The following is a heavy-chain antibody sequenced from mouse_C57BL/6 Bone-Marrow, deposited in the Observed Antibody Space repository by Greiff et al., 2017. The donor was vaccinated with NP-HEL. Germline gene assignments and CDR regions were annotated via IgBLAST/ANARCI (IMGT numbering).Heavy chain of an antibody. CDR2: IDPNSGGT. D-gene: IGHD1-1*01. V-gene: IGHV1-72*01. CDR3: ARYYCGSGDFDY. J-gene: IGHJ2*01. CDR1: GYTFTNYW. Sequence: QVQLQQPVAELVKPGASVKLSCKASGYTFTNYWMHWVKQRPGRGLEWIGRIDPNSGGTKYNEKFKSKATLTVDKPSSTAYMQLSSLTSEDSAVYDGARYYCGSGDFDYGGQGTTLTVTA.